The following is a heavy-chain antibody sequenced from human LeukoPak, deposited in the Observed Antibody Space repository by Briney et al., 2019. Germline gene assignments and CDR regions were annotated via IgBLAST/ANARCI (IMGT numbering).Heavy chain of an antibody. CDR2: IKQDGSEK. J-gene: IGHJ4*02. CDR1: GFTFSSYW. CDR3: AREGGGSSWYPFDY. V-gene: IGHV3-7*01. D-gene: IGHD6-13*01. Sequence: GGSLRLSCAASGFTFSSYWMSWVRQAPGKGLEWVANIKQDGSEKYYVDSVKGRFTISRDNAKNSLYLQMNSLRAEDTAVYYCAREGGGSSWYPFDYWGQGTLVIVSS.